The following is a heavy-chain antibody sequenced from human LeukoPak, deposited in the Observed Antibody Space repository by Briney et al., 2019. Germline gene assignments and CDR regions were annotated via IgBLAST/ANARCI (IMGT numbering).Heavy chain of an antibody. V-gene: IGHV3-30*02. D-gene: IGHD4-17*01. CDR2: IWYDGSNK. CDR1: GFTFTTYG. Sequence: GSLRLSCAASGFTFTTYGMHWVRQVPGKGLEWVTVIWYDGSNKFYSDSVKGRFTISRDNSKNTLYLQMNGLRAEDTAVYYCAKEDYGDYPGDYWGQGTLVTVSS. J-gene: IGHJ4*02. CDR3: AKEDYGDYPGDY.